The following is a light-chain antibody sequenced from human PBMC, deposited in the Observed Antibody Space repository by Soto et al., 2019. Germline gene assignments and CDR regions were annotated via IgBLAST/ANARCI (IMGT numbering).Light chain of an antibody. CDR1: ISDFVVYNY. J-gene: IGLJ1*01. CDR3: SSHTTTRSALQV. CDR2: GVS. V-gene: IGLV2-14*01. Sequence: QSALTQPASVSGSPGQSITISCTGTISDFVVYNYVSWYQQHPGKAPKIILYGVSNRPSGVSNRFSGSKSGNTASLTISGLQAEDEADYYCSSHTTTRSALQVFGTGTKVTVL.